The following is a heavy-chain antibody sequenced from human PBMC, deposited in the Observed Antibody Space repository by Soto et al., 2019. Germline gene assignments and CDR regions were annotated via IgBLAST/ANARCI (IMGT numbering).Heavy chain of an antibody. CDR1: GCTFSSYS. Sequence: GGSRRLSCSAAGCTFSSYSINWVRQAPGKVLEWVSSISSSSSYIYYADSVKVRCTISRDNPKNSLSLQMSSLRAEDTAVYSCASDKRYCSSTGCRYYYYDMDVWGQGTTVTVSS. CDR3: ASDKRYCSSTGCRYYYYDMDV. V-gene: IGHV3-21*01. CDR2: ISSSSSYI. D-gene: IGHD2-2*01. J-gene: IGHJ6*02.